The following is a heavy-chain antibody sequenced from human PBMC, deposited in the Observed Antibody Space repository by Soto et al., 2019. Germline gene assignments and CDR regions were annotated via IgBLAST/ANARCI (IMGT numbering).Heavy chain of an antibody. CDR2: ISGHNSNT. J-gene: IGHJ4*02. D-gene: IGHD2-15*01. V-gene: IGHV1-18*01. CDR3: ARIGGWGCSGGTSCFDY. Sequence: QVPLVQSGAEVKKPGASVKVSCKASGYTFSSYGISWVRQAPGQGLEWMGWISGHNSNTNYAQNLQGRVTMTTDTSTSTAYMELRSLRSDDTAVYYCARIGGWGCSGGTSCFDYWGQGTLVTVSS. CDR1: GYTFSSYG.